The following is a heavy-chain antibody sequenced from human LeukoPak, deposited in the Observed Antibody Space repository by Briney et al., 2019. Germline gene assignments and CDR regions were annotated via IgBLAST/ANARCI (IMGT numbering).Heavy chain of an antibody. CDR3: ARGFAPAYNFGVFDY. D-gene: IGHD5-18*01. CDR2: LYTGGET. Sequence: PAGSLRLSCAASGFSVSDNYMIWVRQAPGKGLEWVSLLYTGGETNYADSVKGRFTMSRDTSKNTVSLQMNSLRAEDTAVYYCARGFAPAYNFGVFDYWGQGTLVSVSS. J-gene: IGHJ4*02. V-gene: IGHV3-53*01. CDR1: GFSVSDNY.